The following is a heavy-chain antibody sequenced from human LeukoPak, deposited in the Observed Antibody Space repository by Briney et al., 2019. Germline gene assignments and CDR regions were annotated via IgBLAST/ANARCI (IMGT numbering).Heavy chain of an antibody. CDR1: GFTFSSYG. CDR2: IRYDGSNK. D-gene: IGHD6-13*01. CDR3: ARGSNSSSWKDPFDY. J-gene: IGHJ4*02. Sequence: GGSLRLSCAASGFTFSSYGMHWVRQAPGKGLEWVAFIRYDGSNKYYADSVKGRFTISRDNSKNTLYLQMNSLRAEDTAVYYCARGSNSSSWKDPFDYWGQGTLVTVSS. V-gene: IGHV3-30*02.